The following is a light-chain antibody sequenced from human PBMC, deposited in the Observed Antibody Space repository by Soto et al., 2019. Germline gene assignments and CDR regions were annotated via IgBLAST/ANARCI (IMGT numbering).Light chain of an antibody. V-gene: IGLV2-14*03. CDR3: SSYTSRTTLVI. CDR1: SSEIGPYNY. Sequence: SVLTQPSSVSGSPGQSITISCAGRSSEIGPYNYVTWYQQQPGKAHRLIIYDVNNRPSGVSNRFSGSKSGNTSSLTISGLQAEDEADYYCSSYTSRTTLVIFGGGT. J-gene: IGLJ2*01. CDR2: DVN.